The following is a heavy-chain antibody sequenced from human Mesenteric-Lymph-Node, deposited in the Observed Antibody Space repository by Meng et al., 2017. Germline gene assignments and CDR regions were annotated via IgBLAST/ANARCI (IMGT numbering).Heavy chain of an antibody. D-gene: IGHD2-2*01. J-gene: IGHJ4*02. V-gene: IGHV4-38-2*02. CDR1: GYSISNGYY. CDR3: ARSSASWHFIDH. CDR2: IYPSGTT. Sequence: SGTLSLTCTVSGYSISNGYYWNWIRQSPGTGLECIGSIYPSGTTFLNPSLKSRVALSVDAAKNQFSLKLSSVTAADTAVYYCARSSASWHFIDHWGQGTLVTVSS.